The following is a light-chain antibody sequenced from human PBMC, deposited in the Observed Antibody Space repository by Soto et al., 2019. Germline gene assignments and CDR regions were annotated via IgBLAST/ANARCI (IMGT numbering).Light chain of an antibody. CDR1: SSDVGGYNY. CDR2: EVS. V-gene: IGLV2-14*01. CDR3: SSYGGTSTRYV. Sequence: QSALTQPASVSGSPGQSITISCTGTSSDVGGYNYVSWHQHRPGKAPKLIVYEVSNRPSGVSNRFSGSKSANTASLAISGLQAEDEAHYFCSSYGGTSTRYVFGTGTQLTVL. J-gene: IGLJ1*01.